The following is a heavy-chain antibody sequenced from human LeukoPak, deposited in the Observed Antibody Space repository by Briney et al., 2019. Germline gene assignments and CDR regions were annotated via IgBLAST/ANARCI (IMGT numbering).Heavy chain of an antibody. D-gene: IGHD6-19*01. CDR1: GYIFTTYW. J-gene: IGHJ4*02. V-gene: IGHV5-10-1*01. Sequence: GESLRISCRGSGYIFTTYWITWVRQMPGKGLEWMGRIDPSDSYTNYSPSFQGHVTISADKSIITAYLQWSSLKASDTAMYYCARSRGRGWYDYWGQGTLDALSS. CDR2: IDPSDSYT. CDR3: ARSRGRGWYDY.